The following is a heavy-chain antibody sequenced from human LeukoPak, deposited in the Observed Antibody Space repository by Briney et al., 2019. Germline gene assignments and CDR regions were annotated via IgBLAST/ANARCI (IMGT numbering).Heavy chain of an antibody. Sequence: GGSLRLSCAASGFTFSSYEMNWVRQAPGKGLEWVSYISSSGSTIYYADSVKGRFTISRDNAKNSLYLQMNSLRAEDTAVYYCAAKKAGWYYFNYWGQGTLVTVSS. CDR3: AAKKAGWYYFNY. V-gene: IGHV3-48*03. D-gene: IGHD6-19*01. J-gene: IGHJ4*02. CDR2: ISSSGSTI. CDR1: GFTFSSYE.